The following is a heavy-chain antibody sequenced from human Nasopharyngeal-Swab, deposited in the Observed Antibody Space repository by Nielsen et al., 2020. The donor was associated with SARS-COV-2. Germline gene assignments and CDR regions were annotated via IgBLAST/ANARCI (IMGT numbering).Heavy chain of an antibody. CDR1: GDSINSHF. V-gene: IGHV4-59*11. D-gene: IGHD3-22*01. Sequence: SDTLSLTFTVSGDSINSHFWSWIPQPPGKGLDWIGYITYGGSTNYNPTLRSRVTISVDTSKRQFSLKLTSVTAADTAVYYCARGLYDGSGLLDSWGHGTLVTVPS. CDR2: ITYGGST. J-gene: IGHJ5*01. CDR3: ARGLYDGSGLLDS.